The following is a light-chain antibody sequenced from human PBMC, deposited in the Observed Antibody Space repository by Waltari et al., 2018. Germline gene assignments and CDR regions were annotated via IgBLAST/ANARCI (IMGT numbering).Light chain of an antibody. CDR2: RNN. V-gene: IGLV1-44*01. CDR3: AAWDDRLNGGV. Sequence: QSVLTQPPSASGTPGQRVTISCSGSSSNIGSNTVNWYQQLPGTAPKLLIYRNNQRPSGVPDRCPGSQSVTLASLAISGLQSEYEADYYCAAWDDRLNGGVFGGGTKLTVL. J-gene: IGLJ2*01. CDR1: SSNIGSNT.